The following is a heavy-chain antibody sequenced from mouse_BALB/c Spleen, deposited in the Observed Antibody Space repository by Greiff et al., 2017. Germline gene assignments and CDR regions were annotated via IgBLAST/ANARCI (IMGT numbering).Heavy chain of an antibody. CDR2: ISYSGST. D-gene: IGHD1-1*01. CDR3: ASRITTVYFDY. CDR1: GYSITSDYA. V-gene: IGHV3-2*02. Sequence: VQLQQSGPGLVKPSQSLSLTCTVTGYSITSDYAWNWIRQFPGNKLEWMGYISYSGSTSYNPSLKSRISITRDTSKNQFFLQLNSVTTEDTATYYCASRITTVYFDYWGQGTTLTVSS. J-gene: IGHJ2*01.